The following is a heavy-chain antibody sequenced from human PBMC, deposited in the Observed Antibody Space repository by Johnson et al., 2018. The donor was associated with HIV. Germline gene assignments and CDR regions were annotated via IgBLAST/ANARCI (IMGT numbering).Heavy chain of an antibody. D-gene: IGHD3-22*01. CDR2: TAHDESIT. J-gene: IGHJ3*02. V-gene: IGHV3-30*02. CDR3: AKDQHYYDSRNGGALDI. CDR1: GFTFANYG. Sequence: QMLLVESGGGVVQPGESLRLSCAASGFTFANYGMHWVRQAPGKGLEWVAFTAHDESITHYADSVKCRFTMSRDNSKSTLNLQMNSLRAEDTAVYYCAKDQHYYDSRNGGALDIWGQGEMVTVSS.